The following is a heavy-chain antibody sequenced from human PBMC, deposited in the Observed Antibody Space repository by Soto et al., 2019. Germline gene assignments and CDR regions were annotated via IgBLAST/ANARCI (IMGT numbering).Heavy chain of an antibody. D-gene: IGHD3-22*01. CDR2: ISNSGRTI. CDR1: GFTFSTYE. V-gene: IGHV3-48*03. CDR3: ARDLGYYASSGYFDY. J-gene: IGHJ4*02. Sequence: EVQLVESGGGLVQPGGSLRLSCVASGFTFSTYEMQWVRQAPGKGLEWVSYISNSGRTIYYADSVKGRFTISRDNAKDSLFLQMDSLRAEDTAVYYCARDLGYYASSGYFDYWGQGTLVTVSS.